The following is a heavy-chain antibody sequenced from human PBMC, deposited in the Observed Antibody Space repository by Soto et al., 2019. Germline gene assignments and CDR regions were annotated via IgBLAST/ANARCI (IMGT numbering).Heavy chain of an antibody. V-gene: IGHV4-61*01. D-gene: IGHD3-3*01. CDR3: ARDFAYFDS. J-gene: IGHJ4*02. CDR2: VYHTGRT. Sequence: SETLSLTCTVSGGSFKSGSYSWSWIRQPPGKGLEWIGYVYHTGRTSYNPSLKSRVSISMDMSKNQFSPNLDSVTAADTAVYFCARDFAYFDSWGQGTLVTVSS. CDR1: GGSFKSGSYS.